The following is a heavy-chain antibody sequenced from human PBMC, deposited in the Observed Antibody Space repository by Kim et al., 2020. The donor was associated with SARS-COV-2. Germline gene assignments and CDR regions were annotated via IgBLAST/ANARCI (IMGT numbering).Heavy chain of an antibody. Sequence: FHGRVTMTRDTSTSTVYMELGSLRSEDTAVYYCANTYYDILTGPLGAFDIWGQGTMVTVSS. V-gene: IGHV1-46*01. CDR3: ANTYYDILTGPLGAFDI. D-gene: IGHD3-9*01. J-gene: IGHJ3*02.